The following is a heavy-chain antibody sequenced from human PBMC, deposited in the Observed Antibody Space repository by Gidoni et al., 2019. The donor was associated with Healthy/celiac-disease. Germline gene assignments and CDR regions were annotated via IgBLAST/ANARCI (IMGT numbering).Heavy chain of an antibody. D-gene: IGHD3-10*01. CDR2: ISYDGSNK. Sequence: QVQLVESGGGVVQPGRSLRLSCAASGFPFSSYGMHWVRQAPGKGLEWVAVISYDGSNKYYADSVKGRFTISRDNSKNTLYLQMNSLRAEDTAVYYCARVSPYYYGSGSSVEDYWGQGTLVTVSS. CDR1: GFPFSSYG. V-gene: IGHV3-30*03. J-gene: IGHJ4*02. CDR3: ARVSPYYYGSGSSVEDY.